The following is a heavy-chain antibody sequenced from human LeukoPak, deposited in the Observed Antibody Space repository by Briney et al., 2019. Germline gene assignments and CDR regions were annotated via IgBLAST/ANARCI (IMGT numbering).Heavy chain of an antibody. V-gene: IGHV3-23*01. Sequence: PGGSLRLSCAASGLTFGSHGMSWVRQVPGKGLEWVSTISGSGGTTYYPDSVKGRFTVSRDNSKDTLYLQMNSLRVDDTAIYYCAKSGILYSYYMDVWGKGTTVTVSS. CDR1: GLTFGSHG. CDR3: AKSGILYSYYMDV. CDR2: ISGSGGTT. J-gene: IGHJ6*03.